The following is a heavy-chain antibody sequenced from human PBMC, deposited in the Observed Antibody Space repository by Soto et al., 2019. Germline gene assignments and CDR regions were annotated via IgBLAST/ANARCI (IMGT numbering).Heavy chain of an antibody. Sequence: ASVNVSGKASGGTFSSDAISWVRQAPGQGLEWMGGIIPIFGTANYAQKFQGRVTITADESTSTAYMELSSLRSEDTAVYYCAYYVGLILVVTKPYYYGMDVSGQGTRVHGSS. V-gene: IGHV1-69*13. CDR2: IIPIFGTA. CDR1: GGTFSSDA. CDR3: AYYVGLILVVTKPYYYGMDV. D-gene: IGHD3-22*01. J-gene: IGHJ6*02.